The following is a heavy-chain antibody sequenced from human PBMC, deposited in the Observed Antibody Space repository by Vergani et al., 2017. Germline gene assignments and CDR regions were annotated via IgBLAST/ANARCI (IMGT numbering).Heavy chain of an antibody. J-gene: IGHJ4*02. V-gene: IGHV3-64*01. Sequence: VQLVESCGGLVQPGGSLRLSCAASGFTFRSYAMHWVRQAPGKGLEYVSAISSDGGSAYYASSVKARFTISRDNSKNTLYLQMGSLRAEDMAVYYCARAWPYSSSYYFDCWGQGTLVTVSS. CDR3: ARAWPYSSSYYFDC. CDR2: ISSDGGSA. D-gene: IGHD6-6*01. CDR1: GFTFRSYA.